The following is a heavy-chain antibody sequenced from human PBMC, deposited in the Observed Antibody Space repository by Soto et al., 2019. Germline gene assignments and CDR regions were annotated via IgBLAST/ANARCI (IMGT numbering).Heavy chain of an antibody. Sequence: EVQMVESGGDLVQPGGSLRLSCAASGFTFSTYWRNWVRQAPGKGLEWVANIKHDGTQKYYMDSVKGRFTISRDNAKNSLYLQISSLRVEDTAVYYCGGGDYWGQGTLVTVSS. D-gene: IGHD3-16*01. CDR2: IKHDGTQK. J-gene: IGHJ4*02. CDR3: GGGDY. CDR1: GFTFSTYW. V-gene: IGHV3-7*01.